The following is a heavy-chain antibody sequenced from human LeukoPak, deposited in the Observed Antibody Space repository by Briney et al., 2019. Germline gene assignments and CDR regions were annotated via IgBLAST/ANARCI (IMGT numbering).Heavy chain of an antibody. V-gene: IGHV1-46*01. D-gene: IGHD3-10*01. CDR1: GYTFTNYY. Sequence: ASVKVSCKASGYTFTNYYIHLVRQAPGQGLEWMGIINPSGGSTRYAQKFQGRVTMTRDTSTSTAYMELSSLSSEDTAVYYCARDLYYSSGLFDCWGQGTLVTVSS. J-gene: IGHJ4*02. CDR3: ARDLYYSSGLFDC. CDR2: INPSGGST.